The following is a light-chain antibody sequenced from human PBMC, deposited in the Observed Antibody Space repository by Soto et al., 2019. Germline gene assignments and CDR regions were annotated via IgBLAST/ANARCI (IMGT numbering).Light chain of an antibody. J-gene: IGKJ1*01. CDR2: GAS. CDR1: QSVDDKY. V-gene: IGKV3-20*01. Sequence: EIVLTQSPGSLSLSPGERATLSCRASQSVDDKYLAWYQQKRGQAPRLLIYGASSRATGTPDRFSGSGSGTDFTLTINRLEPEDFALYYCQQYGSSPPTFGQGTKVDIK. CDR3: QQYGSSPPT.